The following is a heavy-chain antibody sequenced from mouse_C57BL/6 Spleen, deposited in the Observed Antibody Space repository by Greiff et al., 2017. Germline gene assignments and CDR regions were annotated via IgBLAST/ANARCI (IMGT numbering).Heavy chain of an antibody. V-gene: IGHV1-80*01. D-gene: IGHD1-1*01. CDR3: ARGGNTVVVEY. J-gene: IGHJ2*01. CDR1: GYAFSSYW. Sequence: QVQLQQSGAELVKPGASVKISCKASGYAFSSYWMNWVKQRPGKGLEWIGQIYPGDGDTNYNGKFKGKATLTADKSSSTAYMQLSSLTSEDSAVYYCARGGNTVVVEYWGQGTTLTVSS. CDR2: IYPGDGDT.